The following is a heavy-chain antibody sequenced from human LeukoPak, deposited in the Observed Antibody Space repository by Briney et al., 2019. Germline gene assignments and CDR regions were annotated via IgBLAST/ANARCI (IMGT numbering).Heavy chain of an antibody. CDR1: GFTFTNFG. Sequence: ESGGSLRLSCAASGFTFTNFGMSWGRQAPGKGLEWVSAVSGGGGSTFYADSVKGRFTISRDNSKNTVYLQMNSLRAEDTAVYYCAKEKNSGYYYHFDYWGQGTLVTVSS. CDR3: AKEKNSGYYYHFDY. CDR2: VSGGGGST. V-gene: IGHV3-23*01. J-gene: IGHJ4*02. D-gene: IGHD3-22*01.